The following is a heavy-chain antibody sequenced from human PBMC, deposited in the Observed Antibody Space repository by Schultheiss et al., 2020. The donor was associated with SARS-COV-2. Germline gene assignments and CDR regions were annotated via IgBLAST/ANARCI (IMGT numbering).Heavy chain of an antibody. CDR2: ISSSDSTI. V-gene: IGHV3-48*03. CDR3: ARSAGGSFYYGMDV. Sequence: GESLKISCAASGFTFSSYAMNWVRQAPGKGLEWVSYISSSDSTIYYTDSLKGRFTISRDNAKNSLYLQMNSLRVEDTAVYYCARSAGGSFYYGMDVWGQGTTVTVAS. J-gene: IGHJ6*02. D-gene: IGHD1-26*01. CDR1: GFTFSSYA.